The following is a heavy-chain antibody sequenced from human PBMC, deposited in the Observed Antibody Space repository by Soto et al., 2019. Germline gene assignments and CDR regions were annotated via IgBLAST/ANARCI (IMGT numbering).Heavy chain of an antibody. V-gene: IGHV3-15*07. Sequence: GGSLSLPWAASGFPFRNAWMNWVRQAPGKGLEWVGRIKSKTDGGTTDYAEPVKGRFAISRDDSNNMVYLQMNSLKIEDTAVYYCTTDSYSTIIIVRFDYWGHGTLVTVS. CDR2: IKSKTDGGTT. D-gene: IGHD3-22*01. J-gene: IGHJ4*01. CDR3: TTDSYSTIIIVRFDY. CDR1: GFPFRNAW.